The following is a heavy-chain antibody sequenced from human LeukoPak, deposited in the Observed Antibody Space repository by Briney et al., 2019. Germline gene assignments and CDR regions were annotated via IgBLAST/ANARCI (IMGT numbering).Heavy chain of an antibody. CDR3: ARDHAESSNWPSDY. CDR2: ISAYNGNI. J-gene: IGHJ4*02. D-gene: IGHD6-13*01. V-gene: IGHV1-18*01. Sequence: ASVKVSRKASGYTFIRYGITWVRQAPGQGLEWMGWISAYNGNIDYAQKLQGKVSMTTDTSTSTACMELTSLRSDDTAVYYCARDHAESSNWPSDYWGQGTLVTVSS. CDR1: GYTFIRYG.